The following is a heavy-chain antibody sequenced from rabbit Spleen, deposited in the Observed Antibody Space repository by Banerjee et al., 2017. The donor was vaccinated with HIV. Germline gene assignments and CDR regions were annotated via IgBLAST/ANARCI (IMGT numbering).Heavy chain of an antibody. V-gene: IGHV1S45*01. CDR1: GFSFSSSYW. Sequence: QEQLVEYGGDLVQPEGSLTLTCTASGFSFSSSYWICWVRQAPGKGLEWIACIAAGTSGDIYYASWAKGRFTISKTSSTTVTLQMTSLTAADTATYFCARRDSITDWSFDLWGPGTLVTVS. CDR3: ARRDSITDWSFDL. J-gene: IGHJ4*01. CDR2: IAAGTSGDI. D-gene: IGHD7-1*01.